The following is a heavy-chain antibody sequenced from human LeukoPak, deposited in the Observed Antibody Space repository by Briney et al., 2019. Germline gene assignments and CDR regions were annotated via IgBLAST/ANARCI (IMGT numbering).Heavy chain of an antibody. CDR1: GGSISSYY. D-gene: IGHD6-19*01. V-gene: IGHV4-59*01. Sequence: SETLSLTCTVSGGSISSYYWSWIRQPPGKGLEWIGYIYYSGSTYYNPSLKSRVTISVDTSKNQFSLKLSSVTAADTAVYYCARTYSSGWFDPWGQGTLVTVSS. J-gene: IGHJ5*02. CDR2: IYYSGST. CDR3: ARTYSSGWFDP.